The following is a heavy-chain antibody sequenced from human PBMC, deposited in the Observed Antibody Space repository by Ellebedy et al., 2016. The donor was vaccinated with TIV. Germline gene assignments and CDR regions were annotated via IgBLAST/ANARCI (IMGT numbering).Heavy chain of an antibody. Sequence: GGSLRLSXAASGFTFTDYYMIWIRQAPGKGLEWVSYISSGASTIYYADSVRGRFTMSRDNAKNLLFLQMNSLRVDDTAVYYCARDEGWLRLEDWGQGTPVTVSS. CDR3: ARDEGWLRLED. V-gene: IGHV3-11*04. CDR1: GFTFTDYY. CDR2: ISSGASTI. J-gene: IGHJ4*02. D-gene: IGHD5-12*01.